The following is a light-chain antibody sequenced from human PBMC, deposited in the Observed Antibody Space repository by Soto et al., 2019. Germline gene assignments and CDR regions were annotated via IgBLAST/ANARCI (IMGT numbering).Light chain of an antibody. CDR3: QQSYGSPGS. Sequence: DLHLTQSPSSLSASVGDSVTITCRSSQTINKYLNWYQHRPGKAPKLLIYAASSLLTGVPTRFSSAGAGTFFTLTISNLQLEEVSSYYCQQSYGSPGSFGRGTKVEI. V-gene: IGKV1-39*01. J-gene: IGKJ1*01. CDR1: QTINKY. CDR2: AAS.